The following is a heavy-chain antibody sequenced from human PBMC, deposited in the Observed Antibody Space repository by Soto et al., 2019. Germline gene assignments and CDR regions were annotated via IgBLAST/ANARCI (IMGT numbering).Heavy chain of an antibody. V-gene: IGHV1-18*01. CDR3: AVLLAGAAGTDYWFDP. CDR2: ISAYNGNT. J-gene: IGHJ5*02. D-gene: IGHD6-13*01. Sequence: ASVKVSCKASGCTFTSYGISWVRQAPGQGLEWMGWISAYNGNTNYAQKLQGRVTMTTDTSTSTAYMELRSLRSDDTAVYYCAVLLAGAAGTDYWFDPWGQGTLVTVSS. CDR1: GCTFTSYG.